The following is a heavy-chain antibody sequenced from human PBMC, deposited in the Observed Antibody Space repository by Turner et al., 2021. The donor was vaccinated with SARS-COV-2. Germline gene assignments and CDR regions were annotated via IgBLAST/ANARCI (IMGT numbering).Heavy chain of an antibody. D-gene: IGHD5-18*01. J-gene: IGHJ4*02. Sequence: EVQLVESGGGLVQPGRSLRLSCAASGFTFDDYAMNWVRQAPGKGLEWDSGISWNSGSIGYADSVKGRFTISRDNAKNSLYLQMNSLRAEDTALYYCAKGSGYSYELGIDYWGQGTLVTVSS. CDR2: ISWNSGSI. CDR3: AKGSGYSYELGIDY. CDR1: GFTFDDYA. V-gene: IGHV3-9*01.